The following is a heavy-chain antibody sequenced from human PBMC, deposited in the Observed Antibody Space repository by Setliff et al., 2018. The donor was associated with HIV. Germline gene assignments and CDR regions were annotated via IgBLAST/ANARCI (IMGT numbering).Heavy chain of an antibody. CDR2: MNPDSGNT. Sequence: ASVKVSCKASGYTFINYDIYWVRQTTGQGLEWMGWMNPDSGNTGYAQKFQGRVTITRNTSINTAYMELNSLRFDDTAVYYCARGGYGGAYNWFDPWGQGTLVTVSS. D-gene: IGHD4-17*01. CDR1: GYTFINYD. CDR3: ARGGYGGAYNWFDP. V-gene: IGHV1-8*03. J-gene: IGHJ5*02.